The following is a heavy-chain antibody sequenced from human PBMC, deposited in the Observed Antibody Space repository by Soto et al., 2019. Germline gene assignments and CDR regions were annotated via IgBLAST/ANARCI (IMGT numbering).Heavy chain of an antibody. CDR2: ISADGAGT. D-gene: IGHD6-13*01. CDR1: GFTFNTYA. J-gene: IGHJ4*02. Sequence: GSLRLSCAASGFTFNTYAMNWVRQAPGKGLEWVSAISADGAGTYYADSVKGRFTISRDNSKNTLSLQMNSLRAEDTAIFYCARISSSSCTDYWGQGTLVTVSS. V-gene: IGHV3-23*01. CDR3: ARISSSSCTDY.